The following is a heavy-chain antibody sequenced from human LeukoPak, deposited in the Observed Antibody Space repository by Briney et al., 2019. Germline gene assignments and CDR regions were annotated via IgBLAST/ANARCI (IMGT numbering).Heavy chain of an antibody. CDR1: GFTFSSYW. V-gene: IGHV3-7*01. CDR3: AKGRGGYCSSTSCSPFDY. D-gene: IGHD2-2*01. Sequence: PGGSLRLSCAASGFTFSSYWMSWVRQAPGKGLEWVANIKQDGSEKYYVDSVKGRFTISRDNAKNSLYLQMNSLRAEDTAVYYCAKGRGGYCSSTSCSPFDYWGQGTLVTVSS. J-gene: IGHJ4*02. CDR2: IKQDGSEK.